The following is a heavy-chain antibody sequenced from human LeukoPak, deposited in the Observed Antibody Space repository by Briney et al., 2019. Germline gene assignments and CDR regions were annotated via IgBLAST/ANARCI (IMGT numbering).Heavy chain of an antibody. Sequence: GESLKISCKGSGYSFTSYWIGWVRQMPGKGLEWMGIIYPGDSDTRYSPSFQGQVTISADKSISTAYLQWSSLKASDTAMYYCARPCPHPGAWELTPPDSWAQGTLFTVSS. V-gene: IGHV5-51*01. CDR1: GYSFTSYW. D-gene: IGHD1-26*01. J-gene: IGHJ4*02. CDR3: ARPCPHPGAWELTPPDS. CDR2: IYPGDSDT.